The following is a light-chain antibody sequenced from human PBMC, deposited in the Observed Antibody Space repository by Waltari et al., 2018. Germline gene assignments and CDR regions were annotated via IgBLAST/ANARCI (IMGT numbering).Light chain of an antibody. CDR1: NMGSKS. J-gene: IGLJ2*01. Sequence: SYVVTQSPSVSVAPGGTARITWGGANMGSKSVHWFQQRPGQAPVLVISYDSERPPGIPERFSGANSGNTATLTISWVEAEDEADYDCLVWHSTIDHQGVFGGGTKLTVL. CDR3: LVWHSTIDHQGV. CDR2: YDS. V-gene: IGLV3-21*04.